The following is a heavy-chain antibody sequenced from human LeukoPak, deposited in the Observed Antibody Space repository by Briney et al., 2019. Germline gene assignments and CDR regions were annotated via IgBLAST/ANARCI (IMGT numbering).Heavy chain of an antibody. CDR3: ARDGRAYYDILTGYYHFDY. J-gene: IGHJ4*02. V-gene: IGHV1-2*04. CDR1: GYTFTGYY. D-gene: IGHD3-9*01. Sequence: ASVTVSCKASGYTFTGYYMHWVRQAPGQGLEWMGWINPSSGGTNYAQKFQGWVTVTRDTSISTAYMELSRLRSDDTAVYYCARDGRAYYDILTGYYHFDYWGQGTLVTVSS. CDR2: INPSSGGT.